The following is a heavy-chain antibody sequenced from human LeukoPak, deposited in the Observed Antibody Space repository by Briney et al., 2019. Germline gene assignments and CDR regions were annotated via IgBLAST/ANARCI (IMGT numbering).Heavy chain of an antibody. CDR3: ARDEAWLPDY. CDR1: GFTFSGHE. D-gene: IGHD5-24*01. V-gene: IGHV3-48*03. CDR2: INSRGNTV. Sequence: HPGGSLRLSCAASGFTFSGHEMNWVRQAPGKGLEWLSYINSRGNTVYYADSVKGRFTVSRDNAKNLMYLQMDGLRAEDTAIYYCARDEAWLPDYWGQGTLVTVSS. J-gene: IGHJ4*02.